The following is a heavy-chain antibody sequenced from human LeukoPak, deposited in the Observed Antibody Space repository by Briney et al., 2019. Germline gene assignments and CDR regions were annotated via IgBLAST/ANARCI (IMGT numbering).Heavy chain of an antibody. D-gene: IGHD2-2*01. CDR3: ARASSHCSSNCCYDWFDP. V-gene: IGHV4-30-4*01. Sequence: SETLSLTCTVSGGSICSGDYYWRWIRQPPGKGLEWIGYIYYSGSTYYNPSLKSRVTISVDTSKNQFSLKLSSVTAADTAVYFCARASSHCSSNCCYDWFDPWGQGTLVTVSS. CDR2: IYYSGST. J-gene: IGHJ5*02. CDR1: GGSICSGDYY.